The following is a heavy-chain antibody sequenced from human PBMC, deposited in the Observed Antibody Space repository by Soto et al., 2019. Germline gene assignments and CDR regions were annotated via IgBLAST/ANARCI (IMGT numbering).Heavy chain of an antibody. V-gene: IGHV4-59*08. CDR2: IYYIFST. CDR3: VENAYYCLDQ. J-gene: IGHJ4*02. Sequence: PSETLSLTCTVSGGSISSYYWIWIRQPPVNGLEFIGYIYYIFSTNYNPSLKSRITISLYKSKNHFSLKLTSLTAAGTAVYYCVENAYYCLDQWSQGKLVTVSS. CDR1: GGSISSYY. D-gene: IGHD3-10*01.